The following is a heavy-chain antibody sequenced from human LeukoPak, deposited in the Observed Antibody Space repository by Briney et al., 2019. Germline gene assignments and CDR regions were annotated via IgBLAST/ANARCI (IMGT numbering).Heavy chain of an antibody. J-gene: IGHJ4*02. CDR2: ISYSGST. Sequence: SETLSLTCTVSGGSISSYYWSWIRQPPGKGLEWIGYISYSGSTNYNPSLKSRVTMSIDTSKNQFSLKLSSVTAADTAVYYCARAGSSSSPPRDYWGQGTLVTVSS. V-gene: IGHV4-59*01. CDR1: GGSISSYY. D-gene: IGHD6-13*01. CDR3: ARAGSSSSPPRDY.